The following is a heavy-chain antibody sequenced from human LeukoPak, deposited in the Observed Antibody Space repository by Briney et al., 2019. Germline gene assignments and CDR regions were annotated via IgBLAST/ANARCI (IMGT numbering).Heavy chain of an antibody. J-gene: IGHJ5*02. V-gene: IGHV3-23*01. Sequence: GGSLSLSCAASGFNLSTYAMSWVRQAPGKGLEWVSGIGGSVGSTYYADSVKGRFTISRDNSKNTLYLQVNSPRAEDTALYYCAKAGHDFWSPSGFDLCGHGTLVAVSS. CDR1: GFNLSTYA. CDR3: AKAGHDFWSPSGFDL. D-gene: IGHD3-3*01. CDR2: IGGSVGST.